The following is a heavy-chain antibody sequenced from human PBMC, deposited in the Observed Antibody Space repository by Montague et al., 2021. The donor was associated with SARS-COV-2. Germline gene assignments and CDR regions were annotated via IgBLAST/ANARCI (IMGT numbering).Heavy chain of an antibody. V-gene: IGHV3-49*04. D-gene: IGHD3-10*01. CDR2: IRSKGYGGTK. CDR3: SRVRDYYGSGSYYFDS. J-gene: IGHJ4*02. Sequence: SLRLSCAGSGFTFGDYAMSWVRQAPGKGLEWVGFIRSKGYGGTKEYAASVKGRFTISRDDSKSIAYLQMNSLKTEDTAVYYCSRVRDYYGSGSYYFDSWGQGTLVTVSS. CDR1: GFTFGDYA.